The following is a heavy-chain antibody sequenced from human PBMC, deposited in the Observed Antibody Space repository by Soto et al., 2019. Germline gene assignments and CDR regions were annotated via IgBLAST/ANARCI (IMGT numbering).Heavy chain of an antibody. CDR2: IWYDGSNK. J-gene: IGHJ4*02. Sequence: QVQLVESGGGVVQPGRSLRLSCAASGFTFSSYGMHWVRQAPGKGLEWVAVIWYDGSNKYYADSVKGRFTISRDNSKNPLYLKMNSLRAEDRAVYYWARVWSSWYSDYWGRGPLFPVSS. CDR3: ARVWSSWYSDY. CDR1: GFTFSSYG. V-gene: IGHV3-33*01. D-gene: IGHD6-13*01.